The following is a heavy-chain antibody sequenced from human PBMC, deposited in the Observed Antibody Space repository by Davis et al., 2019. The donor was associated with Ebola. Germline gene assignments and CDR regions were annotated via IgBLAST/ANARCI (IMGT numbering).Heavy chain of an antibody. CDR1: GFTFSNAW. V-gene: IGHV3-15*01. Sequence: PGGSLRLSCAASGFTFSNAWMSWVRQAPGKGLEWVGRIKSKTDGGTTDYAAPVKGRFTISRDDSKNTLYLQMNSLKTEDTAVYYCTTLGGYSYGERDYWGQGTLVTVSS. CDR2: IKSKTDGGTT. CDR3: TTLGGYSYGERDY. J-gene: IGHJ4*02. D-gene: IGHD5-18*01.